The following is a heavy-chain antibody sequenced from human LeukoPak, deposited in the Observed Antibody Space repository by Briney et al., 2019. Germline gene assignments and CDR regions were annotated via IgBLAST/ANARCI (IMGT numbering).Heavy chain of an antibody. CDR3: ARGGHYYGSGSYYLDY. CDR2: IRYDGNNK. CDR1: GFTFSSSG. Sequence: PGGSLRLSSAASGFTFSSSGMHWVRQAPGKGLEWVAFIRYDGNNKYYADSVKGRFTISRDNAKNSLFLQMNSLRAEDTAVYYCARGGHYYGSGSYYLDYWGQGNLVTVSS. J-gene: IGHJ4*02. V-gene: IGHV3-30*02. D-gene: IGHD3-10*01.